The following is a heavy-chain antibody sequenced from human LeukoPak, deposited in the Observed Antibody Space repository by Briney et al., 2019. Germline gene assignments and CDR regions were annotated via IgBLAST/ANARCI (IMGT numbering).Heavy chain of an antibody. D-gene: IGHD3-3*01. Sequence: KPGRSLRLSCAASGFTFSRYSVHWVRQTPGKGLEWVSSISRDSSSIHYADSVKGRFTISRDNAKNSLYLQMNSLRGEDTAVYYCARLGDDFWSGYGGWFDPWGQGTLVTVSS. CDR1: GFTFSRYS. CDR2: ISRDSSSI. J-gene: IGHJ5*02. CDR3: ARLGDDFWSGYGGWFDP. V-gene: IGHV3-21*01.